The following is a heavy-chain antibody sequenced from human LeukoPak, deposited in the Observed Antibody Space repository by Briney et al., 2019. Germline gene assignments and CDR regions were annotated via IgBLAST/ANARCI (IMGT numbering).Heavy chain of an antibody. J-gene: IGHJ5*02. D-gene: IGHD6-6*01. V-gene: IGHV3-21*01. CDR1: GFTFRSYG. Sequence: GGSLRLSCAASGFTFRSYGIHWVRQTPGKGLEWVSGISDSGDSTYYADSVKGRFTISRDNAKNSLYLQMNSLRAEDTAVYYCARDLDPEYSSSVDWFDPWGQGTLVTVSS. CDR3: ARDLDPEYSSSVDWFDP. CDR2: ISDSGDST.